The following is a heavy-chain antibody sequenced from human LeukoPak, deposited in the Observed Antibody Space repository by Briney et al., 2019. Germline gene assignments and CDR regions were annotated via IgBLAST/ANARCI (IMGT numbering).Heavy chain of an antibody. CDR1: GLTLSNVW. CDR2: IRSQTAGGTT. Sequence: GGSLRLSCAVSGLTLSNVWMNWVRQAPGKGLEWVGRIRSQTAGGTTDFAAPVKGRFSISRDDSKNSLYLQMNSLTSEDTAVYYCAHGSAQYYEHWGQGTLVTFSS. V-gene: IGHV3-15*07. CDR3: AHGSAQYYEH. J-gene: IGHJ1*01. D-gene: IGHD2-15*01.